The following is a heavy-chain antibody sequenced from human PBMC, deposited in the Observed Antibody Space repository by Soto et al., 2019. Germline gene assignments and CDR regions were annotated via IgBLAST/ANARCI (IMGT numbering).Heavy chain of an antibody. CDR1: GFIFSDYS. V-gene: IGHV3-21*01. Sequence: GSLRLSCAASGFIFSDYSMDWVRQAPGKGLEWVASISSTSTYISYADSVRGRVTTSRGNAKNSLYLQMNSLTAEDTAVYYCARDGRGSSFIFYFDYWGQGTLVTVSS. D-gene: IGHD1-26*01. CDR3: ARDGRGSSFIFYFDY. CDR2: ISSTSTYI. J-gene: IGHJ4*02.